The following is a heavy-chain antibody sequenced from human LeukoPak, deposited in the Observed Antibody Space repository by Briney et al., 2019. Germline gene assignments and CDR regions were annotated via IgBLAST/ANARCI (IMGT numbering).Heavy chain of an antibody. CDR2: ISYSGST. Sequence: SQTLSLTCTVSGGSISSGGYYWSWIRQHPGKGLEWIGYISYSGSTYYAPSLKSRVTISVDTSKNPFSLKLSSVTAPDTAVYYCARHQGGSTYDNWGQGTLVTVSS. CDR1: GGSISSGGYY. CDR3: ARHQGGSTYDN. V-gene: IGHV4-31*03. D-gene: IGHD5-12*01. J-gene: IGHJ4*02.